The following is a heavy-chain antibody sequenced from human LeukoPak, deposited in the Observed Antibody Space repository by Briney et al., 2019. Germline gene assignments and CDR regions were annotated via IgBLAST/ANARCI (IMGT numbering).Heavy chain of an antibody. CDR1: GGSISSYY. D-gene: IGHD3-16*02. CDR2: IYYSGST. V-gene: IGHV4-59*12. Sequence: SETLSLTCTVSGGSISSYYWSWIRQPPGKGLEWIGYIYYSGSTNYNPSLKSRVTISVDTSKNQFSLKLSSVTAADTAVYYCARDRGVITFGGVIVIGPFDPW. CDR3: ARDRGVITFGGVIVIGPFDP. J-gene: IGHJ5*02.